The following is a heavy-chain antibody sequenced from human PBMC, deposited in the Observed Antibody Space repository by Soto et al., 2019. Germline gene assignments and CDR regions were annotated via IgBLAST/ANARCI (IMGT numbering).Heavy chain of an antibody. CDR2: IYYTGTT. V-gene: IGHV4-59*08. Sequence: PSETLSLTCSVSGGSISSYYVSWIRQPPGKGLEWIGYIYYTGTTTYNPSIKSRVTISVDSSKNQFSLNLTSVSAADTAVYYCARLGGFYQSLDSWGQGTLVTVSS. CDR3: ARLGGFYQSLDS. CDR1: GGSISSYY. J-gene: IGHJ5*01. D-gene: IGHD3-22*01.